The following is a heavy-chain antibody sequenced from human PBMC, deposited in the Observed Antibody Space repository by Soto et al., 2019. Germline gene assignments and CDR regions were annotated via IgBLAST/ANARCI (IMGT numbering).Heavy chain of an antibody. CDR3: ARVPDSSSWYYYYYGMDV. CDR1: GGSISSSRYY. J-gene: IGHJ6*02. D-gene: IGHD6-13*01. CDR2: IYYSGST. Sequence: SETLSLTCTVSGGSISSSRYYWGWIRQPPGKGLEWIGSIYYSGSTYYNPSLKSRVTISVDTSKNQFSLKLSSVTAADTAVYYCARVPDSSSWYYYYYGMDVWGQGTTVTVSS. V-gene: IGHV4-39*01.